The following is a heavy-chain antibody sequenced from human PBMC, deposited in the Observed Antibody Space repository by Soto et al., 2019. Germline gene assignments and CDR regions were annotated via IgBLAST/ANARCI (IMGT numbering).Heavy chain of an antibody. V-gene: IGHV1-18*01. CDR3: ARDYFNSYYGSGSYYTDDAFDI. D-gene: IGHD3-10*01. CDR1: GYTFTSYG. Sequence: ASVKVSCKASGYTFTSYGISWVRQAPGQGLEWLGWISAYNGNTNYAQKLQGRVTMTTDTSTSTAYMERRSLRSDDTAVYYCARDYFNSYYGSGSYYTDDAFDIWGQGTMVTVSS. CDR2: ISAYNGNT. J-gene: IGHJ3*02.